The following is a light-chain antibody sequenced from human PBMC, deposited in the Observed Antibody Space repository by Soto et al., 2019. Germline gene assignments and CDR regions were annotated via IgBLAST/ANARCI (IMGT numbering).Light chain of an antibody. Sequence: QSALTLPATLSGYPGQSSTNSCSGTGSDIGAYDLVSWYQQQPGRAPKLIIYEVSHRFSGLSYRFSGSKSGNTASLTISGLQAEDEGDYYCTSFAPGRIYVFGSGTKVTVL. J-gene: IGLJ1*01. CDR1: GSDIGAYDL. V-gene: IGLV2-14*03. CDR2: EVS. CDR3: TSFAPGRIYV.